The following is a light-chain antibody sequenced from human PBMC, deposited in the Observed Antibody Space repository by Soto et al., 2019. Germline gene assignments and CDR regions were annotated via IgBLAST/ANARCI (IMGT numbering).Light chain of an antibody. V-gene: IGKV1-39*01. CDR2: GAS. CDR1: QSISSY. J-gene: IGKJ1*01. CDR3: QQTYSAPRT. Sequence: DIQMTPSPSSLSASVGDRVTITCRASQSISSYLNWYQQKPGKAPKLLIYGASSLQSGVPSRFSGSGSGTDFTLTISSLQPEDFATYYCQQTYSAPRTFCQGTKVEIK.